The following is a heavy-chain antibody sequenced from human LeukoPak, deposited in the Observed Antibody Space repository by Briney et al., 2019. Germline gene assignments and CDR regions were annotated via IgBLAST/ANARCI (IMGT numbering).Heavy chain of an antibody. CDR2: IYTGGTT. V-gene: IGHV3-53*01. J-gene: IGHJ4*02. CDR3: AREPDAGSGNYRKYFDF. Sequence: GGSLRLSCAASGFTVSSSYVSWVRQAPGKGLEWVSVIYTGGTTYYADSVKGRFTISRDNSKNTVYFQMNSLRAEDTAVYYCAREPDAGSGNYRKYFDFWGQGTLVTVSS. D-gene: IGHD3-10*01. CDR1: GFTVSSSY.